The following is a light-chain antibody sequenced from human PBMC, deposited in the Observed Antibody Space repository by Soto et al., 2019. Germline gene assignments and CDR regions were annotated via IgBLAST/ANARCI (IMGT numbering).Light chain of an antibody. CDR3: QQRSDWPST. CDR1: QSVSSY. Sequence: EIVLTQSPATLSLSPGERATLSCRASQSVSSYLAWYQQKPGQAPRLLIYDASNRATGIPARFSGSGSGTDFTLTISSLAPDDFGVYYCQQRSDWPSTFGGGTKVQIK. V-gene: IGKV3-11*01. J-gene: IGKJ4*01. CDR2: DAS.